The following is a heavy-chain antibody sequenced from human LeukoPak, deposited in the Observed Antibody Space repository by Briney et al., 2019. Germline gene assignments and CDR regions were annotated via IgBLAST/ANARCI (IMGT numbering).Heavy chain of an antibody. D-gene: IGHD3-3*01. CDR1: GGSFSGYY. J-gene: IGHJ4*02. Sequence: ASETLSLTCAVYGGSFSGYYWSWIRQPPGKGLEWIGEINHSGSTNYNPSLKSRVTISVDTSKNQFSLKLSSVTAADTAVYYCARGHTYYDFWSGYYFGYWGQGTLVTVSS. V-gene: IGHV4-34*01. CDR2: INHSGST. CDR3: ARGHTYYDFWSGYYFGY.